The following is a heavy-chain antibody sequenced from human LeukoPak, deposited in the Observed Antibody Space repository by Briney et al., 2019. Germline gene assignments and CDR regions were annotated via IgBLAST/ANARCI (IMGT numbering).Heavy chain of an antibody. D-gene: IGHD2-15*01. Sequence: SETLSLTCTVSGGSISSSTYYWGWIRQPPGKGLEWIGTIYYSGSAYYNPSLKSRVTISVDTSKNRFSVNLSSATAADTAVYYCARVGCSGGSCYRLRYYMDVWGKGTTVTVSS. CDR2: IYYSGSA. J-gene: IGHJ6*03. CDR3: ARVGCSGGSCYRLRYYMDV. CDR1: GGSISSSTYY. V-gene: IGHV4-39*07.